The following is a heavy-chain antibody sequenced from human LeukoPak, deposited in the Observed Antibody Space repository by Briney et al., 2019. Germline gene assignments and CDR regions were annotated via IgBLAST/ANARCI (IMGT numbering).Heavy chain of an antibody. CDR2: IDSSGTSI. J-gene: IGHJ6*04. V-gene: IGHV3-11*04. CDR1: GFTFSDYY. CDR3: ARDQVHYGDYAMDV. D-gene: IGHD4-17*01. Sequence: GGSLRLSCAASGFTFSDYYMSWIRQAPGKGLEWVSHIDSSGTSIYYADSVKGRFTISRDNVKNSLYLQMNSLRAEDTAVYYCARDQVHYGDYAMDVWGKGTTVTVSS.